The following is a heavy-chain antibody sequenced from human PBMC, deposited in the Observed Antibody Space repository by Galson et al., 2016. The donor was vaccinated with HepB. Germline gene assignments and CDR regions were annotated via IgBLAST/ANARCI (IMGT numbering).Heavy chain of an antibody. CDR3: AKTKGHGAYSPCLDY. V-gene: IGHV3-33*06. CDR2: IWYDGSNK. CDR1: GFTFSYYD. J-gene: IGHJ4*02. Sequence: SLRLSCAASGFTFSYYDMHWVRQAPGKGLEWVADIWYDGSNKYYADSVKGRFIISRDNSKNTLYLQMNSLRAEDTAVYYCAKTKGHGAYSPCLDYWGQGTLVTVSS. D-gene: IGHD4-17*01.